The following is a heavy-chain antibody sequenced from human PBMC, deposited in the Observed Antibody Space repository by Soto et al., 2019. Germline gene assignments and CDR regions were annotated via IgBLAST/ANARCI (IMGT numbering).Heavy chain of an antibody. J-gene: IGHJ3*01. CDR2: IYSDGST. V-gene: IGHV3-66*01. Sequence: EVQLVESGGGLVQPGGSLRLSCAASEFTVSNNYMSWVRQAPGKGLEWVSLIYSDGSTDYADSVKGRFTISRDNSKNTLYLQMNSRRVEDTAMYYYERRWGWGQGKVVTVSS. D-gene: IGHD1-26*01. CDR3: ERRWG. CDR1: EFTVSNNY.